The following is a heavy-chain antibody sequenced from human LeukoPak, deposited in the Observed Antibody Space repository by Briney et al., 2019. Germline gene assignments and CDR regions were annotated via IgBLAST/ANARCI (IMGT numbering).Heavy chain of an antibody. CDR2: IKEDGSEK. CDR3: ARLDASGYYFDS. J-gene: IGHJ4*02. Sequence: GGSLRLSCAASGFTFSSYWMSWVRQAPGKGLEWVAKIKEDGSEKYYLESVKGRFTISRDNARNSLFLQMNSLRAEDTAVYFCARLDASGYYFDSWGQGTLVTVSS. V-gene: IGHV3-7*01. D-gene: IGHD1-14*01. CDR1: GFTFSSYW.